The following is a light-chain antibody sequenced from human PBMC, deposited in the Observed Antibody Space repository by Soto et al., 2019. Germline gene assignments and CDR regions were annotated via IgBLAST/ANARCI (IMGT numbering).Light chain of an antibody. CDR2: DAS. Sequence: DIQMTQSPSSLFASVGDRVTITCRASQGIRNNLGWYQQKPGKAPKLLIYDASSLESGVPSRFSGSGSGTEFTLTITSLQPDDFATYYCQQYNSYPWTFGQGTKVDIK. J-gene: IGKJ1*01. CDR3: QQYNSYPWT. CDR1: QGIRNN. V-gene: IGKV1-17*01.